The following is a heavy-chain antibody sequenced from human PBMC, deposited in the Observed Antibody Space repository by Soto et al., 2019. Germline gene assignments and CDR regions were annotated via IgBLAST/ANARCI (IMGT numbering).Heavy chain of an antibody. Sequence: GGSLRLSSAASGFTFSDHHLNWVRQVPGKGLEWVGRARHKVDSYRTEYAASVRGRFAVSRDDSQNSLILQMNSLKIEDTALYYCVGESYYRLDYWGQGDPVTVSS. D-gene: IGHD3-16*01. V-gene: IGHV3-72*01. CDR3: VGESYYRLDY. J-gene: IGHJ4*02. CDR1: GFTFSDHH. CDR2: ARHKVDSYRT.